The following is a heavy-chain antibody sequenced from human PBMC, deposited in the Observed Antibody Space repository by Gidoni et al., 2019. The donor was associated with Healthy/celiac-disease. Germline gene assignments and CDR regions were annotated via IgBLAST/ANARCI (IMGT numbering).Heavy chain of an antibody. CDR2: IIPIFGTA. D-gene: IGHD6-19*01. CDR1: GGTFSSYA. Sequence: QVQLVQSGAEVKKPGASGKVSCTASGGTFSSYAISWVRQAPGQGLEWMGGIIPIFGTANYAQTFQGRVTITADESTSTAYMELSSLRSEDTAVYYCASSSGELAYWGQGTLVTVSS. V-gene: IGHV1-69*01. CDR3: ASSSGELAY. J-gene: IGHJ4*02.